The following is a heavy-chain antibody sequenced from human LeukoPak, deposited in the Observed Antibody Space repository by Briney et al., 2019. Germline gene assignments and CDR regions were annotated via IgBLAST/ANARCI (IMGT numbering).Heavy chain of an antibody. V-gene: IGHV3-66*01. CDR3: ARDMEGRDYLDY. Sequence: GGSLRLSCAASGFTVSSNYMSWVRQAPGKGLEWVSVIYSGGSTYYADSVKGRFTISRDNSKNTLYLQMNSLRAEDTAVYYCARDMEGRDYLDYWGEGTLVTVSS. J-gene: IGHJ4*02. CDR1: GFTVSSNY. D-gene: IGHD3-10*01. CDR2: IYSGGST.